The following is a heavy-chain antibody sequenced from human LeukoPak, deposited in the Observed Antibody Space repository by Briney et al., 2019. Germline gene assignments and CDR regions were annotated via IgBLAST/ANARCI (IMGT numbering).Heavy chain of an antibody. Sequence: SETLSLTCTVSGGSISSSSYYWGWIRQPPGKGLEWIGSIYYSGSTYYNPSLKRRVTISVDTSKNQFSLKLSSVTAADTAVYYCARRDIVAGFDPWGQGTLVTVSS. D-gene: IGHD5-12*01. CDR1: GGSISSSSYY. V-gene: IGHV4-39*01. CDR3: ARRDIVAGFDP. CDR2: IYYSGST. J-gene: IGHJ5*02.